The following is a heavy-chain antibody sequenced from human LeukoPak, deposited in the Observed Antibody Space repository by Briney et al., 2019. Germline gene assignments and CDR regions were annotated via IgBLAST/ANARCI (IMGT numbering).Heavy chain of an antibody. J-gene: IGHJ6*03. CDR1: GGSISSYY. V-gene: IGHV4-59*01. Sequence: SETLSLTCTVSGGSISSYYWSWIRQPPGKGLEWIGYIYYSGSTNYNPSLKSRVTISVDTSKNQFSLKLSSVTAADTAVYYCAGVKVGATRNYYYYYYMDVWGKGTTVTVSS. CDR2: IYYSGST. CDR3: AGVKVGATRNYYYYYYMDV. D-gene: IGHD1-26*01.